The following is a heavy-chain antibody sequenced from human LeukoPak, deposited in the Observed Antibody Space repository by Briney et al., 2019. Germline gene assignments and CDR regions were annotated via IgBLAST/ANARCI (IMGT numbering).Heavy chain of an antibody. V-gene: IGHV4-4*02. J-gene: IGHJ3*02. Sequence: PGGSLRLSCSASGFTFSSYAMHWVRQAPGKGLEWIGEIYHSGSTNYNPSLKSRVTISVDKSKNQFSLKLSSVTAADTAVYYCARDPYDTTFHDAFDIRGQGTMVSVSS. CDR2: IYHSGST. D-gene: IGHD3-9*01. CDR3: ARDPYDTTFHDAFDI. CDR1: GFTFSSYA.